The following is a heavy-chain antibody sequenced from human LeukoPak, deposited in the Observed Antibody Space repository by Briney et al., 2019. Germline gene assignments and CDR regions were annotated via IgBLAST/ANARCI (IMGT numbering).Heavy chain of an antibody. Sequence: KTSETLSLTCAVYGGSFSGYYWSWIRQPPGKGLVWIGEINHSGSTNYNPSLKSRVTISVDTSKNQFSLKLSSVTAADTAVYYCARGVAVAGYEVFDYWGQGTLVTVSS. CDR2: INHSGST. D-gene: IGHD6-19*01. CDR3: ARGVAVAGYEVFDY. J-gene: IGHJ4*02. CDR1: GGSFSGYY. V-gene: IGHV4-34*01.